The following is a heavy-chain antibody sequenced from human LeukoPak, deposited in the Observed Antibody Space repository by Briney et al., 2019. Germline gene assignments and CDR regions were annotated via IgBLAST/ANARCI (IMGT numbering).Heavy chain of an antibody. CDR3: AYVNQPSKYCDSSGYYAKDAFDI. D-gene: IGHD3-22*01. V-gene: IGHV3-23*01. Sequence: GGSLRLSCAASGFTFSSYAMSWVRQAPGKGLEWVSAISGSGGSTYYADSVKGRFTISRDNSKNTLYLQMNSLRAEDTAVYYCAYVNQPSKYCDSSGYYAKDAFDIWGQGTMVTVSS. J-gene: IGHJ3*02. CDR2: ISGSGGST. CDR1: GFTFSSYA.